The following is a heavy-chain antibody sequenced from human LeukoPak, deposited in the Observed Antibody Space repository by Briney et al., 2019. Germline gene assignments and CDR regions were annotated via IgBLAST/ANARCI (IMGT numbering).Heavy chain of an antibody. J-gene: IGHJ5*02. D-gene: IGHD3-10*01. CDR2: INPNSGGT. CDR3: ARENTGSYSGDWFDP. CDR1: GYTLAGYY. Sequence: SVHVSCKASGYTLAGYYMHWVRQAPGQGLEWMGWINPNSGGTNYAQKFQGRVTMTRDTSISTAYMELSRLRSDDTAVYYCARENTGSYSGDWFDPWGQGTLVTVSS. V-gene: IGHV1-2*02.